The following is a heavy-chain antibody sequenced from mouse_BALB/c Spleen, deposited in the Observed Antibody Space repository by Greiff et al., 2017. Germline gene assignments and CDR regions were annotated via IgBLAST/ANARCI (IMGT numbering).Heavy chain of an antibody. D-gene: IGHD2-1*01. J-gene: IGHJ3*01. CDR1: GFTFSSYT. CDR3: TRDGNYGWFAY. V-gene: IGHV5-6-4*01. Sequence: EVQLVESGGGLVKPGGSPKLSCAASGFTFSSYTMSWVRQTPEKRLEWVATISSGGSYTYYPDSVKGRFTISRDNAKNTLYLQMSSLKSEDTAMYDCTRDGNYGWFAYWGQGTLVTVSA. CDR2: ISSGGSYT.